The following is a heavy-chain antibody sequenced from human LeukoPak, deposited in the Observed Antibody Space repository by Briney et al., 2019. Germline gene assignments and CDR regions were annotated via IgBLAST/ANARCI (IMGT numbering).Heavy chain of an antibody. J-gene: IGHJ4*02. CDR3: ARHVGSSGWCV. V-gene: IGHV5-51*01. CDR2: INPSDSDT. D-gene: IGHD6-19*01. Sequence: GESLKISCKASGYSFTSYWIGWVRQMSGKGLEWMGIINPSDSDTRYSPSFQGQVTISVDKSITTAYLQWSSLKASDTAMYYCARHVGSSGWCVWGQGTLVTVSP. CDR1: GYSFTSYW.